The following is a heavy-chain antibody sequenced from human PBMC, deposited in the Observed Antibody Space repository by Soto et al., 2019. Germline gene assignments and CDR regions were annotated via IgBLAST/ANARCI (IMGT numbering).Heavy chain of an antibody. CDR2: FDPEDGET. J-gene: IGHJ5*01. CDR3: ATLRGTTMVRGVIISWFDP. CDR1: GYTLTELS. D-gene: IGHD3-10*01. V-gene: IGHV1-24*01. Sequence: ASVKVSCKVSGYTLTELSMHWVRQAPGKGLEWMGGFDPEDGETIYAQKFQGRVTMTEDTSTDTAYMELSSLRSEDTAVYYCATLRGTTMVRGVIISWFDPWGQGTLVTVSS.